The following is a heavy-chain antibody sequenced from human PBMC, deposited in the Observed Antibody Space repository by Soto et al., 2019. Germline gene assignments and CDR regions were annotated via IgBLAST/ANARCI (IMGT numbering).Heavy chain of an antibody. Sequence: ASVKVSCKASGYTFTGYYMHWVRQAPGQGLEWVGWINPNSGGTNYAQKFQGWVTMTRDTSISTAYMELSRLRSDDTAVYYCARVGEAARPGYYYYGMDVWGQGTTVTVSS. J-gene: IGHJ6*02. CDR1: GYTFTGYY. CDR2: INPNSGGT. D-gene: IGHD6-6*01. V-gene: IGHV1-2*04. CDR3: ARVGEAARPGYYYYGMDV.